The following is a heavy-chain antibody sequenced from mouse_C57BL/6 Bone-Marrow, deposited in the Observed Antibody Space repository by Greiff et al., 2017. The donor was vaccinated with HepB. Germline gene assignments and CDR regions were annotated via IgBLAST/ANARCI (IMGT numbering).Heavy chain of an antibody. Sequence: QVQLQQPGAELVRPGSSVKLSCKASGYTFTSYWMHWVKQRPIQGLEWIGDIDPSDSETHYNQKFKDKATLTVDKSSSTAYMQLSSLTSEDSAVYYCASSGDGYYLHWYFDVWGTGTTFTVSS. CDR2: IDPSDSET. CDR3: ASSGDGYYLHWYFDV. J-gene: IGHJ1*03. CDR1: GYTFTSYW. D-gene: IGHD2-3*01. V-gene: IGHV1-52*01.